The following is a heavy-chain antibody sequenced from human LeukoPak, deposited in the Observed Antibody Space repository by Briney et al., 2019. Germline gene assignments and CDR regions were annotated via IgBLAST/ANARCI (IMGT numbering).Heavy chain of an antibody. CDR1: GYTFTSYY. Sequence: ASVKVSCKASGYTFTSYYMHWVRQAPGQGLEWMGIINPSGGSTSYAQKFQGRVTMTRDTSTSTVYMELSSLRSEDTAVYYCARSAVDIVVVVAANSLGYFDYWGQGTLVTVSS. V-gene: IGHV1-46*01. CDR2: INPSGGST. J-gene: IGHJ4*02. D-gene: IGHD2-15*01. CDR3: ARSAVDIVVVVAANSLGYFDY.